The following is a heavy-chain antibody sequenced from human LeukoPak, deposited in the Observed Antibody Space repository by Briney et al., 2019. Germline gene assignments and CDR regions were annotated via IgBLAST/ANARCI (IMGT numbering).Heavy chain of an antibody. V-gene: IGHV3-33*08. Sequence: GGSLRLSCAASGFTYSSYGIHWVRQAPGKGLEWVAVIWFDGTYKNYADSVRGRFTSSRDNSKNTVYLHMDSLRAEDTAVYYCARVNGDYVVDYWGQGTLVTVSS. D-gene: IGHD4-17*01. CDR3: ARVNGDYVVDY. CDR1: GFTYSSYG. J-gene: IGHJ4*02. CDR2: IWFDGTYK.